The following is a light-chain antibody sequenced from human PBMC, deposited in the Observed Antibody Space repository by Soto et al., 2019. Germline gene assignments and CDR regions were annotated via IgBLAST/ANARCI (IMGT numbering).Light chain of an antibody. J-gene: IGKJ1*01. CDR3: QQYGGSPRT. Sequence: EIVLTQSPGTLSLSPGERATLSCRASQSVNSIYLAWYQQKPGHAPMLLIYGASSRATGIPDRFSGSGAATDFTLTISRLEPEDFALYYCQQYGGSPRTFGQGTKLEL. CDR2: GAS. CDR1: QSVNSIY. V-gene: IGKV3-20*01.